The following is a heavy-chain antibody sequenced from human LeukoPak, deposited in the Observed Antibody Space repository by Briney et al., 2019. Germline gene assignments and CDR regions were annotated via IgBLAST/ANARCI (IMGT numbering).Heavy chain of an antibody. CDR2: ISGSGGST. D-gene: IGHD1-26*01. CDR1: GGSISSYY. CDR3: ARARVGAAASTFDY. Sequence: PSETLSLTCTVSGGSISSYYWSWIRQPPGKGLEWVSAISGSGGSTYYADSVKGRFTISRDNSKNTLYLQMNSLRAEDTAVYYCARARVGAAASTFDYWGQGTLVTVSS. J-gene: IGHJ4*02. V-gene: IGHV3-23*01.